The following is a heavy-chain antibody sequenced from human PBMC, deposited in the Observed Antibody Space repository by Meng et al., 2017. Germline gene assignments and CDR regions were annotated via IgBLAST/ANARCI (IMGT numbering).Heavy chain of an antibody. V-gene: IGHV4-34*01. CDR1: GGSFSGYY. Sequence: SETLSLTCAVYGGSFSGYYWSWIRQPPGKGLEGIGEINHSGSTNYNPSLKSRVTISVDTSKNQFSLKLSSVTAADTAVYYCASFSVGERQFDYWGQGTLVTVSS. CDR2: INHSGST. J-gene: IGHJ4*02. CDR3: ASFSVGERQFDY. D-gene: IGHD1-1*01.